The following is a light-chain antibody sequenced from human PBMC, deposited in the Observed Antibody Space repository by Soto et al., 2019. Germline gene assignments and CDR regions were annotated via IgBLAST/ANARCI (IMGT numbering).Light chain of an antibody. CDR2: VNGDGRH. V-gene: IGLV4-69*01. J-gene: IGLJ3*02. CDR1: GGHSSYS. CDR3: QTWGTGIRV. Sequence: QLVLTQSPSASASLGASVKLTCTLSGGHSSYSIAWHQQQSEKGPRYLMRVNGDGRHSKGDGIPDRFSGSSSGAERYLTISSLQSEDEADYYCQTWGTGIRVFGGGTKLTVL.